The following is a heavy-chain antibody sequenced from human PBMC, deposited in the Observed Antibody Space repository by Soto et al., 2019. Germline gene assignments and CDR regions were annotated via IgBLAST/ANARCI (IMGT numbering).Heavy chain of an antibody. D-gene: IGHD4-17*01. V-gene: IGHV4-30-4*01. CDR3: ARGLTTKKVAS. CDR2: IYDSGTT. CDR1: GGSITNNNYY. J-gene: IGHJ4*02. Sequence: PSETLSLTCTVSGGSITNNNYYWSWIRQSPGKGLEWIGHIYDSGTTYNNPSLESRVTISLDTSKNQFSLKLDSVTAADTAIYYCARGLTTKKVASWGQGILFTVPS.